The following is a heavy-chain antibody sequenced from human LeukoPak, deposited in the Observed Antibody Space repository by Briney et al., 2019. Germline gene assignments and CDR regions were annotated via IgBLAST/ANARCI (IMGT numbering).Heavy chain of an antibody. D-gene: IGHD2-2*03. J-gene: IGHJ5*02. V-gene: IGHV3-74*01. Sequence: GGSLRLSCAASGFTFSSYYMHWVRQAPGKGLVWVSRIKSDGSVTGYADSVKGRFAISRDNAKNTMYLQMNSLRAEDTAVYYCARDWIDRGTFDPWGQGTLVTVSS. CDR3: ARDWIDRGTFDP. CDR1: GFTFSSYY. CDR2: IKSDGSVT.